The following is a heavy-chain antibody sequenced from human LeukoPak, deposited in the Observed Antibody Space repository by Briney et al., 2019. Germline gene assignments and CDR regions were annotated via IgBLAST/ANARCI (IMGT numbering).Heavy chain of an antibody. CDR3: ARSGWLQFDYFDY. D-gene: IGHD5-24*01. CDR1: GGSISSYF. Sequence: SETLSLTCTVSGGSISSYFWNWIGQSPGKGLQWIGYINYSGSTNYNPSLESRVSISVDTSKNQVSLRLRSVTAADTAVYYCARSGWLQFDYFDYWGQGILVTVSS. J-gene: IGHJ4*02. V-gene: IGHV4-59*01. CDR2: INYSGST.